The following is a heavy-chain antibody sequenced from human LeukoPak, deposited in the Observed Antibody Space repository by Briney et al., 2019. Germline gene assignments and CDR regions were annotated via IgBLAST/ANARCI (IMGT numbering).Heavy chain of an antibody. V-gene: IGHV4-30-2*01. CDR1: GGSISSGSYY. D-gene: IGHD3-9*01. CDR2: IYHSGST. CDR3: ARDDSRYVDY. J-gene: IGHJ4*02. Sequence: SETLSLTCTVSGGSISSGSYYWSWIRQPPGKGLEWIGYIYHSGSTYYNPSLKSRVTISVDRSKNQFSLKLSSVTAADTAVYYCARDDSRYVDYWGQGTLVTVSS.